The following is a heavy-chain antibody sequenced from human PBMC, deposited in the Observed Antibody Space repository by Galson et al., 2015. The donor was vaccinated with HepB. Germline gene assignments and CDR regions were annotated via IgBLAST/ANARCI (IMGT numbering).Heavy chain of an antibody. CDR3: ARRISLVRGIMTKPDYYYGMDV. V-gene: IGHV3-7*03. CDR2: INPDGSEK. J-gene: IGHJ6*02. CDR1: EFTFSSYW. D-gene: IGHD3-10*01. Sequence: SLRLSCAGSEFTFSSYWMNWVRQAPGKGLEWVANINPDGSEKSYVASLRGRFTVSRDNDKNALYLQMDSLRAEDTAVYYCARRISLVRGIMTKPDYYYGMDVWGQGTTVTVAS.